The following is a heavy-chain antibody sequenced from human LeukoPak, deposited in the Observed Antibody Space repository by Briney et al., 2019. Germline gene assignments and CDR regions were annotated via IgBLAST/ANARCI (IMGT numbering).Heavy chain of an antibody. D-gene: IGHD5-24*01. CDR2: ISSSSSYI. CDR3: AKDSDTNSDGYNSFDY. J-gene: IGHJ4*02. V-gene: IGHV3-21*01. CDR1: GFTFSSYS. Sequence: GGSLRLSCAASGFTFSSYSMNWVRQAPGKGLEWVSSISSSSSYIYYADSVKGRFTISRDNSKNTLYLQMNSLRAEDTAVYYCAKDSDTNSDGYNSFDYWGQGTLVTVSS.